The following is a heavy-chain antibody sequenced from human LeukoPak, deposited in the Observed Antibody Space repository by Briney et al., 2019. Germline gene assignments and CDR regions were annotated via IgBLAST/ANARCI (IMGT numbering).Heavy chain of an antibody. CDR1: GGSISSYL. J-gene: IGHJ5*02. V-gene: IGHV4-4*07. CDR3: AGYSSRRLWCHP. CDR2: IYTSGST. Sequence: SETLFLTCTFSGGSISSYLWSWIRQPAGKVLELIGRIYTSGSTNYKPSLKSRVTISVDTAKNQLSLKLSAVTAADTAIYYCAGYSSRRLWCHPWGQGTLVSLSS. D-gene: IGHD6-13*01.